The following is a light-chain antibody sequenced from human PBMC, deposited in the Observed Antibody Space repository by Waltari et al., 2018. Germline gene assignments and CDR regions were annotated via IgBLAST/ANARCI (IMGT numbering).Light chain of an antibody. CDR2: GAS. V-gene: IGKV3-20*01. Sequence: EIVLTQSPGTLSLSPGERATLSCRASQCVSSTYLAWYQQKPGQAPRLLIYGASSRATGIPDRFSGSGSGTDFTLTISRLEPEDSAVYYCQQYGSSSYTFGQGTKREIK. CDR3: QQYGSSSYT. CDR1: QCVSSTY. J-gene: IGKJ2*01.